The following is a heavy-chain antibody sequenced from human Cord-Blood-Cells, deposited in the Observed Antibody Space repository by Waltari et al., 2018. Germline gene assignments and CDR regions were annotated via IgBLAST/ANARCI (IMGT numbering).Heavy chain of an antibody. J-gene: IGHJ6*03. D-gene: IGHD6-6*01. Sequence: QVQLVQSGAEVKKPGSSVKVSCKASGGTFSSYAISWVRQAPGQGLEWMGGIIPIFGTANDEQKFQGRVTITADESTSTAYMELSSLRSEDTAVYYCARQAARGPYYYYYYMDVWGKGTTVTVSS. V-gene: IGHV1-69*01. CDR3: ARQAARGPYYYYYYMDV. CDR1: GGTFSSYA. CDR2: IIPIFGTA.